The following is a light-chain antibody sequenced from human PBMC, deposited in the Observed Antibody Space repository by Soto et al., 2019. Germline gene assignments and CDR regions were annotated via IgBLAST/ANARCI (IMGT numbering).Light chain of an antibody. J-gene: IGKJ1*01. CDR1: QSVSSSY. CDR2: DVS. CDR3: QQYGSSPT. Sequence: EIVLTQSPGTLSLSPGERATLSCRSSQSVSSSYLAWYQQKPGQAPRLLIYDVSSSATGIPDRFSGSGSGTDFTLTISRLEPEDFEVYYCQQYGSSPTFGQGTKVEIK. V-gene: IGKV3-20*01.